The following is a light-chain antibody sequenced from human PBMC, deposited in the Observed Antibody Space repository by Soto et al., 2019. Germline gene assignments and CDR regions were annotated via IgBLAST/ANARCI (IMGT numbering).Light chain of an antibody. CDR2: AAS. Sequence: IVLTQSPATLSSSPGERATLASEASQVVISDLALYQQKPGHAPSLLIYAASNSATGVPARFSGSGSGTDFTLTISSLEPEDFAVYYCQQRSKWPITFGQGTKLDI. J-gene: IGKJ2*01. CDR3: QQRSKWPIT. V-gene: IGKV3-11*01. CDR1: QVVISD.